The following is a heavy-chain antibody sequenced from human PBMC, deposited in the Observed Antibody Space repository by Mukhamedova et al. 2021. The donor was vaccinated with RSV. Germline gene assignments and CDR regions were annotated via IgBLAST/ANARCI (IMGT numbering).Heavy chain of an antibody. CDR3: AREGGGGFGEVDY. J-gene: IGHJ4*02. CDR2: ISSSSSYI. Sequence: ISSSSSYIYYADSVKGRFTISRDNAKNSLYLQMNSLRAEDTAVYYCAREGGGGFGEVDYWGQGTLVTVSS. D-gene: IGHD3-10*01. V-gene: IGHV3-21*01.